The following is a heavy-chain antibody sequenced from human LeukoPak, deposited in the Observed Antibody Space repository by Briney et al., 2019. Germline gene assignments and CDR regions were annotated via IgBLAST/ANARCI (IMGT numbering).Heavy chain of an antibody. Sequence: GGSLRLSCAASGFTVSSNYMSWVRQAPGKGLEWVSVIYSGGSTYYADSVKGRFTISRDNSKNTLYLQMNSLRAEDTAVYYCAKGVVVAPDVTPFDYWGQGTLVTVSS. J-gene: IGHJ4*02. CDR3: AKGVVVAPDVTPFDY. V-gene: IGHV3-53*01. D-gene: IGHD2-2*01. CDR2: IYSGGST. CDR1: GFTVSSNY.